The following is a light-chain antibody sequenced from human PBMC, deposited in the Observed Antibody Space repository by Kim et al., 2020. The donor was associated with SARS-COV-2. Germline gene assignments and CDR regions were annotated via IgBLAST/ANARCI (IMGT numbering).Light chain of an antibody. CDR1: SLGDEY. V-gene: IGLV3-1*01. CDR3: QAWDSSILYV. CDR2: QDN. Sequence: SPGQPACITCAGDSLGDEYSYWYQPKPGQSPVLVIYQDNKRAAGIPGRFSGSNSGNTATLTISGTQAIDEADYYCQAWDSSILYVFGTGTKVTVL. J-gene: IGLJ1*01.